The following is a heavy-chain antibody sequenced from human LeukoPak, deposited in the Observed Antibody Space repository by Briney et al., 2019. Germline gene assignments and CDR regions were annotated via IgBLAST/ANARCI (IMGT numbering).Heavy chain of an antibody. Sequence: GGSLRLSCAASGFTFSSYEMNWVRQAPGKGLEWVSYISSSGSTIYYADSVKGRFTISRDNAKNSLHLQMNSLRAEDTAVYYCARESAYYYDSSGSDAFDIWGQGTMVTVSS. J-gene: IGHJ3*02. V-gene: IGHV3-48*03. D-gene: IGHD3-22*01. CDR3: ARESAYYYDSSGSDAFDI. CDR2: ISSSGSTI. CDR1: GFTFSSYE.